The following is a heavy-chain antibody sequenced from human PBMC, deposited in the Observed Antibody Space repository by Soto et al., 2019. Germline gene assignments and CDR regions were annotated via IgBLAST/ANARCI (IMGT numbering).Heavy chain of an antibody. Sequence: EVQLLQSGGSLVQPGGSLRLSCAASGFSFTNYAFNWVRQAPGKGLEWVSTISSGGDITYYAESVKGRFTSSRDNSRNTLYVQMNSLRVADTAVYYCATDQRGLGIAGYDAFDIWGQGTMVTVSS. J-gene: IGHJ3*02. D-gene: IGHD2-21*01. CDR2: ISSGGDIT. CDR1: GFSFTNYA. CDR3: ATDQRGLGIAGYDAFDI. V-gene: IGHV3-23*01.